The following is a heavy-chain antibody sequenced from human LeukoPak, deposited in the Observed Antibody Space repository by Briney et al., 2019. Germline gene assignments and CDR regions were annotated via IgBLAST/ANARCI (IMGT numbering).Heavy chain of an antibody. D-gene: IGHD3-16*01. CDR1: GFTFNHYG. CDR3: ARSSSRVITLGPGFDP. CDR2: ISYDATNE. V-gene: IGHV3-30*03. J-gene: IGHJ5*02. Sequence: PGRSLRLSCAASGFTFNHYGIHWVPQAPGKGLEWVAVISYDATNEYFADSVKGRFTIPRDNSKNTVYLQMSRLGFEDTAGYYCARSSSRVITLGPGFDPWGEGTVVTFS.